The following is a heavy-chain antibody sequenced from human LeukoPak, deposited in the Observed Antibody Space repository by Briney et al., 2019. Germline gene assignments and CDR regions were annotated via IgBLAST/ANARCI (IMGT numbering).Heavy chain of an antibody. CDR3: ARDGYCSGGSCYSEDAFDI. Sequence: QTGGSLRLSCAASGFTVSSNYMSWVRQAPGKGLEWVSVIYSDGSTYYADSVKGRFTISRDNSKNTLYLQMNSLRAEDTAVYYCARDGYCSGGSCYSEDAFDIWGQGTMVTVSS. CDR2: IYSDGST. CDR1: GFTVSSNY. D-gene: IGHD2-15*01. J-gene: IGHJ3*02. V-gene: IGHV3-53*01.